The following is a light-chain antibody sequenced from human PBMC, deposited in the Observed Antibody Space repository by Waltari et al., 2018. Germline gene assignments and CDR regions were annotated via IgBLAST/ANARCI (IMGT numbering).Light chain of an antibody. Sequence: RASPSVGSYLTWYQQKPGPAPTLRLYDAANRATGIPARVRGSGSGKDFTLTISSLEPEDFAVYDCQQRSNGPPAVTFGGGTKVEVK. CDR3: QQRSNGPPAVT. CDR1: PSVGSY. J-gene: IGKJ4*01. CDR2: DAA. V-gene: IGKV3-11*01.